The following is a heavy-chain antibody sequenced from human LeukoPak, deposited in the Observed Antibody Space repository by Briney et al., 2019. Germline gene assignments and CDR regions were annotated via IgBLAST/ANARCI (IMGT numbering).Heavy chain of an antibody. CDR2: IYYSGST. CDR1: GGSISSYY. Sequence: SETLSLTCTVSGGSISSYYWSWIRQPPGKGLEWIGYIYYSGSTNYNPSLKSRVTISVDTSKNQFSLKLSSVTAADTAVYYCARVPYYYYGMDVWGQGTTVTVSS. J-gene: IGHJ6*02. V-gene: IGHV4-59*08. CDR3: ARVPYYYYGMDV. D-gene: IGHD2-2*01.